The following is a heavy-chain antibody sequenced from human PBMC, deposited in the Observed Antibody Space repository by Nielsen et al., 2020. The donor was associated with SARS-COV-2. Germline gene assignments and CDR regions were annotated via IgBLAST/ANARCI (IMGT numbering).Heavy chain of an antibody. D-gene: IGHD5-18*01. CDR1: GFTFSKFP. J-gene: IGHJ4*02. CDR3: AIPSSGYNYGIFDS. Sequence: GESLKISCAASGFTFSKFPMHWVRQAPGKGLEWLAIVSYGGDNEHYADSVKGRFIISRDNSKKALHLQMNGLRAEDTAVYYCAIPSSGYNYGIFDSWGQGTLVIVSS. V-gene: IGHV3-30*03. CDR2: VSYGGDNE.